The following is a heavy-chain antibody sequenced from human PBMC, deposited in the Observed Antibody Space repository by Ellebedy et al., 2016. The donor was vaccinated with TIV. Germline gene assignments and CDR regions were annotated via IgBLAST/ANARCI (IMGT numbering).Heavy chain of an antibody. V-gene: IGHV3-23*01. Sequence: GESLKISCAASGFTFSSYAMSWVRQARGRRLEWVSAISGSGGSTHYVDSVRGRFTISRDNSKNTLYLQMTSLRAEDTAVYYCAKAPTAIFAHFYYYYYYMDVWGKGTTVTVSS. CDR2: ISGSGGST. CDR1: GFTFSSYA. D-gene: IGHD2/OR15-2a*01. CDR3: AKAPTAIFAHFYYYYYYMDV. J-gene: IGHJ6*03.